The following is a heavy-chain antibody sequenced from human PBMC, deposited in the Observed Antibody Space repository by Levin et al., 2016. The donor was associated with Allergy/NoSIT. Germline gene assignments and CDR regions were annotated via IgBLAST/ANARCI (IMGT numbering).Heavy chain of an antibody. D-gene: IGHD1-14*01. Sequence: SETLSLTCTVSGGSVSNINYYWNWIRQPAGKGLEWIGRIFTSGTTNYNPSLKSRVTISMDTSKNQFFLNLSSVTAADTAVYYCTRALKWPPEYNDYWGQGTLVTVSS. J-gene: IGHJ4*02. CDR3: TRALKWPPEYNDY. CDR1: GGSVSNINYY. CDR2: IFTSGTT. V-gene: IGHV4-61*02.